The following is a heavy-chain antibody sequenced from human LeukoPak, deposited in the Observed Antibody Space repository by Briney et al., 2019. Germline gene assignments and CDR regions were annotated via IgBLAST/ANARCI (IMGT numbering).Heavy chain of an antibody. Sequence: GGSLRLSCAASGFTFNSYWMHWVRQAPGKGLVWVSRSNADGNSVSYADSVKGRFTISRDNAKNSVYLEMTSLRVEDTAFYHCVRHFNSVATMQIDYWGQGILVSVSS. J-gene: IGHJ4*02. CDR3: VRHFNSVATMQIDY. D-gene: IGHD5-12*01. V-gene: IGHV3-74*01. CDR2: SNADGNSV. CDR1: GFTFNSYW.